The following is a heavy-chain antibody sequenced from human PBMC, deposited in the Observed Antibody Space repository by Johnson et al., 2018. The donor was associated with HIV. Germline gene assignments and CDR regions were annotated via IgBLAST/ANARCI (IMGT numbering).Heavy chain of an antibody. V-gene: IGHV3-23*04. CDR2: ISGSGGST. D-gene: IGHD6-13*01. Sequence: VQVVESGGGLVQPGGSLRLSCAASGFTFSSYAMSWVRQAPGKGLEWVSAISGSGGSTYYADSVKGRFTISRDNSKNTLYLQMNSLRAEATAVYYCAKDYRNSTSRWYNDAFDIWGQGTMVTVSS. CDR1: GFTFSSYA. CDR3: AKDYRNSTSRWYNDAFDI. J-gene: IGHJ3*02.